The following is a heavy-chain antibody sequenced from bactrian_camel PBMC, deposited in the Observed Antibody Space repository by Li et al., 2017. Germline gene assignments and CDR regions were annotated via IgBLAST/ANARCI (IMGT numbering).Heavy chain of an antibody. CDR3: AASNGGAWIWYAQSKYQH. Sequence: VHLVESGGGSVQAGASLKLSCAASGANDIRAWGWFRQSPGKGREAVAAIYSVLSATYYVDSVKGRFTISQNRATNTVYLQMNDLKPEDTATYYCAASNGGAWIWYAQSKYQHWGQGTQVTVS. CDR1: GANDIRA. D-gene: IGHD6*01. J-gene: IGHJ4*01. CDR2: IYSVLSAT. V-gene: IGHV3S31*01.